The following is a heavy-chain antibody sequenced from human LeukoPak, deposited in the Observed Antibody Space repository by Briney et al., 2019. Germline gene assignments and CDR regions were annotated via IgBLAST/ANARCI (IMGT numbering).Heavy chain of an antibody. CDR1: GFTFSSYA. CDR3: AKDRTTSPRIFDY. V-gene: IGHV3-23*01. CDR2: ISASGGTT. J-gene: IGHJ4*02. Sequence: GGSLRLSCAASGFTFSSYAMSWVRQAPGKGLEWVSAISASGGTTFYADSVKGRFTISRDISKNTLYLQMNSLRVDDTAVYYCAKDRTTSPRIFDYWGQGSLVTVSS. D-gene: IGHD1-1*01.